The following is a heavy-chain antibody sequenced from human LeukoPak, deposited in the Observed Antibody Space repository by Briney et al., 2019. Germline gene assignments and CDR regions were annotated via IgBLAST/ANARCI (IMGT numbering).Heavy chain of an antibody. V-gene: IGHV4-4*02. D-gene: IGHD2-21*02. CDR2: IYHSGST. J-gene: IGHJ5*02. Sequence: PSETLSLTCAVSGGSISSSNWWSWVRQPPGKGLEWIGEIYHSGSTNYNPSLESRVTISVDKSKNQFSLKLSSVTAADTAVYYCARDQVVTAIGGWFDPWGQGTLVTVSS. CDR3: ARDQVVTAIGGWFDP. CDR1: GGSISSSNW.